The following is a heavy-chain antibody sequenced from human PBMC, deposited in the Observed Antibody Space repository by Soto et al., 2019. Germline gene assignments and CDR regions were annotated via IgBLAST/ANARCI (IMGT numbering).Heavy chain of an antibody. CDR3: ARRGYSYGLDV. J-gene: IGHJ6*02. V-gene: IGHV5-51*01. CDR1: GYNFATYW. D-gene: IGHD5-18*01. CDR2: IYPGDSDT. Sequence: GASLKISCKGSGYNFATYWIAWMRQLPGKGPEWMGIIYPGDSDTSYSPSFQGQVTISVDKSISTAYLQWNSLKASDTAVYYCARRGYSYGLDVWGQGTKVTVSS.